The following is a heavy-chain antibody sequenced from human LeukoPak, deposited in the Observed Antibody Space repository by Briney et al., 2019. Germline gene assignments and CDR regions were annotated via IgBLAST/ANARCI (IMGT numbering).Heavy chain of an antibody. CDR3: AKSSTFYYYYSMDV. Sequence: GGSLRLPCAASGFAFSSYGMSWVRQAPGKGLEWVSAISGSGGSTYYADSVKGRFTISRDNSKNTLYLQMNSLRAEDTAVYYCAKSSTFYYYYSMDVWGKGTTVTVSS. CDR1: GFAFSSYG. V-gene: IGHV3-23*01. J-gene: IGHJ6*03. CDR2: ISGSGGST.